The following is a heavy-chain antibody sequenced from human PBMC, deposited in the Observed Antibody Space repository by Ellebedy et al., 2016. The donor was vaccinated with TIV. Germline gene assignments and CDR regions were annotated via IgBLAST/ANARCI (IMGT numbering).Heavy chain of an antibody. V-gene: IGHV3-23*01. Sequence: GGSLRLSCAASGFTFGSFALHRVRQAPGKGLEWLSVISGDGTSTYNADSVKGRFTITRDNSKNTLYLQVNRLRTEDTAVYYCAKGTSSGFNYDRVGFEYWGQGILVTVSS. CDR3: AKGTSSGFNYDRVGFEY. CDR1: GFTFGSFA. CDR2: ISGDGTST. J-gene: IGHJ4*02. D-gene: IGHD3-22*01.